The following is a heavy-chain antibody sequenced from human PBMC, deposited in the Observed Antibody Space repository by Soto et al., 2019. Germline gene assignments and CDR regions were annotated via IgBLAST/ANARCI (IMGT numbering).Heavy chain of an antibody. J-gene: IGHJ4*02. D-gene: IGHD4-4*01. CDR3: AKGGFSNYGTVDH. CDR1: GFTFSDYY. Sequence: QVQVVESGGGLVKPGGSLTLSCAASGFTFSDYYMTWIRQAPGKGLEWVSYIGTSGTNIYYADSVRGRFTISRDNARNSLYLQMNSLKAEDTAVYYCAKGGFSNYGTVDHWGQGTLVTVSS. V-gene: IGHV3-11*01. CDR2: IGTSGTNI.